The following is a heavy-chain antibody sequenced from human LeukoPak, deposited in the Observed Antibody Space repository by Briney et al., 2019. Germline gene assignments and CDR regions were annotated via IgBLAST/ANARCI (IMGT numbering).Heavy chain of an antibody. Sequence: PETLSLTCTVSGGSISSYYWSWIRQPPGKGLEWIGYIYYSGSTNYNPSLKSRVTISVDTSKNQFSLKLSSVTAADTAVYYCARGNQLYDYVWDYWGQGTLVTVSS. CDR1: GGSISSYY. J-gene: IGHJ4*02. CDR2: IYYSGST. CDR3: ARGNQLYDYVWDY. D-gene: IGHD3-16*01. V-gene: IGHV4-59*01.